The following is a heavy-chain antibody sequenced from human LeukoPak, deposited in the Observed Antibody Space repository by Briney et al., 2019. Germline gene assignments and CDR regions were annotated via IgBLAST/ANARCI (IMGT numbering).Heavy chain of an antibody. D-gene: IGHD6-13*01. CDR3: ARAATEIYYAMDV. J-gene: IGHJ6*02. V-gene: IGHV3-53*01. CDR2: IYGGDST. CDR1: GFTFSSYA. Sequence: PGGSLRLSCAASGFTFSSYAMHWVRQAPGKGLEWVSIIYGGDSTYYADSVKGRFTISRDNPKNTLYLQMNSLRAEDTAVYYCARAATEIYYAMDVWGQGTTVTVSS.